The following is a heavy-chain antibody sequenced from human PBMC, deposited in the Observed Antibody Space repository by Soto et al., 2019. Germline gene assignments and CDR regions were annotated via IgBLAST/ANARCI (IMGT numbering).Heavy chain of an antibody. CDR3: AGSDYGDYVDY. CDR2: IYYSGST. Sequence: QVQLQESGPGLVKPSETLSLTCTVSGGSISSYYWSWIRQPPGKGLEWIGYIYYSGSTNYNPSLTRRVTISVDTSKNQFSLKLSSVTAADTAVYYCAGSDYGDYVDYWGQGPLVTVSS. D-gene: IGHD4-17*01. J-gene: IGHJ4*02. CDR1: GGSISSYY. V-gene: IGHV4-59*01.